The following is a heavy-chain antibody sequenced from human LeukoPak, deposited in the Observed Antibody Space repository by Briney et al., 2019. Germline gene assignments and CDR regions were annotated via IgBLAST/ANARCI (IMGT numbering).Heavy chain of an antibody. D-gene: IGHD6-6*01. CDR3: AKDQQLVSYYYYGMDV. J-gene: IGHJ6*02. CDR1: GFTFSRYW. Sequence: GGSLRLSCAASGFTFSRYWMHWVRQAPGKGLEWVSGISWNSGSIGYADSVKGRFTISRDNAKNSLYLQMNSLRAEDTALYYCAKDQQLVSYYYYGMDVWGQGTTVTVSS. CDR2: ISWNSGSI. V-gene: IGHV3-9*01.